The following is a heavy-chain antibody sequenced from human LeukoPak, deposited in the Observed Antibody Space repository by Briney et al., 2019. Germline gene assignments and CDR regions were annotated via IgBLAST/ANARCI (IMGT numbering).Heavy chain of an antibody. CDR1: GGSVSSASNY. D-gene: IGHD2-15*01. Sequence: SETLSLTCIVSGGSVSSASNYWSWIRQPPGKGLEWIGYMYYSESTSYNPSLKSRVTISADTSKNQFSLKLSSVTAADTAVYYCARDPGYCSGGSCGNFDYWGQGTLVTVSS. V-gene: IGHV4-61*01. CDR3: ARDPGYCSGGSCGNFDY. CDR2: MYYSEST. J-gene: IGHJ4*02.